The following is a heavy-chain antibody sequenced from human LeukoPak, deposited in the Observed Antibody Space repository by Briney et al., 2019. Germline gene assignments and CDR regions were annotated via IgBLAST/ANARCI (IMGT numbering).Heavy chain of an antibody. CDR2: IYPGDSDT. Sequence: RGESLKISCKGSGYSFTSYWIGWVRQMPGKGLEWMGIIYPGDSDTRYSPSFQGQVTISADKSISTAYLQWSSLKASDTAMYYCVRARFGELPINWFDPWGQGTLVTVSS. CDR3: VRARFGELPINWFDP. J-gene: IGHJ5*02. D-gene: IGHD3-10*01. CDR1: GYSFTSYW. V-gene: IGHV5-51*01.